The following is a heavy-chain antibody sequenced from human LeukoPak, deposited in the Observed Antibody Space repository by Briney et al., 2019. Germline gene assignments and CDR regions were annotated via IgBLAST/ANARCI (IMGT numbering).Heavy chain of an antibody. CDR2: IWYDGSNK. J-gene: IGHJ4*02. CDR3: ARTGYSTPPDY. CDR1: GFTFSSYG. Sequence: GGSLRLSCAASGFTFSSYGMHWVRQAPGKGLEWVAVIWYDGSNKYYADSVKGRFTISRDNSKNTLYLQMNSLRAEDTAVYYCARTGYSTPPDYWGQGTLVTVSS. D-gene: IGHD6-13*01. V-gene: IGHV3-33*01.